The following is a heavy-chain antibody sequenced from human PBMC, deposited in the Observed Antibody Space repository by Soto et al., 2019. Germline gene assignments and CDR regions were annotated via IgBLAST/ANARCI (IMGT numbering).Heavy chain of an antibody. CDR3: ARRFPEGGRYWGFLDY. D-gene: IGHD1-26*01. CDR1: GGSVGRGTYH. Sequence: QVQLQESGPGLVKPSETLSLTCSVSGGSVGRGTYHWSWIRQAPGKGLEWIGYIYDRGNTNYNPPLKSRVTISRDTSKNQVALKLGSVTAADTAVYYCARRFPEGGRYWGFLDYWGQGTLATVSS. CDR2: IYDRGNT. J-gene: IGHJ4*02. V-gene: IGHV4-61*01.